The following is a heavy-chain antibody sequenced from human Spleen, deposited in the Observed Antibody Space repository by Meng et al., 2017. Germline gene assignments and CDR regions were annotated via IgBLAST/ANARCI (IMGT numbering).Heavy chain of an antibody. J-gene: IGHJ4*02. V-gene: IGHV3-15*01. CDR2: IKSNTDGGTS. CDR3: TWDDKAVADY. Sequence: GGSLRLSCAASGFYFNNAWMSWFRQAPGKGLEWVGRIKSNTDGGTSEYAAHVIGRFTISRDDSKNTLYLQMSGLRIDDKDVYYCTWDDKAVADYWGQGTLVTVSS. CDR1: GFYFNNAW. D-gene: IGHD6-19*01.